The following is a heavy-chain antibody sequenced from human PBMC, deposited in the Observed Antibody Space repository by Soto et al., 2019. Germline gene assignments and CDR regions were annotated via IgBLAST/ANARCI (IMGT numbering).Heavy chain of an antibody. CDR2: IDPSDSYT. V-gene: IGHV5-10-1*01. D-gene: IGHD2-21*01. Sequence: RGESLKISCQGSGYSFTSYWISWVRQMPGKGLEWMGRIDPSDSYTNYSPSFQGHVTISADKSISTAYLQWSSLKASDTAMYYCARSDPTLYYYYGMDVWGQGTTVTVSS. CDR3: ARSDPTLYYYYGMDV. J-gene: IGHJ6*02. CDR1: GYSFTSYW.